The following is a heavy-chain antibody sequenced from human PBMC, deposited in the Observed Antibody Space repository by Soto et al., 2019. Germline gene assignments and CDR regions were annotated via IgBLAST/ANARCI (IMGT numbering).Heavy chain of an antibody. J-gene: IGHJ3*01. CDR3: ARERPTLTTGSFDL. D-gene: IGHD4-17*01. V-gene: IGHV3-66*01. CDR1: GFTVSSNY. CDR2: IYGGGGT. Sequence: GGSLRLSCAASGFTVSSNYMSWVRQAPGKGLEWVSVIYGGGGTYYAGSVKGRFSISRDNSKKTVSLQMNGLRAEDTAVYFCARERPTLTTGSFDLWGQGTMVTVSS.